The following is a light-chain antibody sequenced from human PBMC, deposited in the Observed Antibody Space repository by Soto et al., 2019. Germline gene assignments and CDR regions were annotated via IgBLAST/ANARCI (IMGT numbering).Light chain of an antibody. Sequence: EIVLTQSPATLSLSPGERATLSCRASQSVSSYLAWYQQKPGQAPRLLIYDASNRATGIPARFGGSGSGTVSPPIISGLEAEGVAVYYCQHHSYWPAFTFGPGTKVDIK. CDR2: DAS. CDR3: QHHSYWPAFT. J-gene: IGKJ3*01. CDR1: QSVSSY. V-gene: IGKV3-11*01.